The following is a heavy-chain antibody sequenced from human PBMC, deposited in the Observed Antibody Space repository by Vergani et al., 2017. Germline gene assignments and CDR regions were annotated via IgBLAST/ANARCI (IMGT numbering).Heavy chain of an antibody. CDR1: GFSFNSYW. D-gene: IGHD3-9*01. CDR2: IKSDGSIT. CDR3: ARSRCIETCYMSNWLDS. Sequence: EVQLLESGGNLIQPGGSLRLSCLASGFSFNSYWMHWVRQAPGKGLLWVSRIKSDGSITAYADSVKGRFTISRENAQNTLYLQMNSLRVEDTGVYYCARSRCIETCYMSNWLDSWGQGTLVTVSS. V-gene: IGHV3-74*03. J-gene: IGHJ5*01.